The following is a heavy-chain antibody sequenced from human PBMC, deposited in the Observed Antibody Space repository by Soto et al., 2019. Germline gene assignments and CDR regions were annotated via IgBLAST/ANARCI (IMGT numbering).Heavy chain of an antibody. CDR3: ASQGSYYDFWSGYYKELGYYMDV. J-gene: IGHJ6*03. CDR2: IKQDGSEK. CDR1: GFTFSSYW. D-gene: IGHD3-3*01. V-gene: IGHV3-7*01. Sequence: GGSLRLSCAASGFTFSSYWMSWVRQAPGKGLEWVANIKQDGSEKYYVDSVKGRFPISRDNAKNSLYLQMNSLRAEDTAVYYCASQGSYYDFWSGYYKELGYYMDVWGKGTTVTVSS.